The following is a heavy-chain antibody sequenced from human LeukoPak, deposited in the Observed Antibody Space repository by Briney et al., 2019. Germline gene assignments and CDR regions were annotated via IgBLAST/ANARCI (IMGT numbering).Heavy chain of an antibody. CDR3: ARATWRYDILTGPFDP. CDR1: GYTFTSYG. D-gene: IGHD3-9*01. Sequence: VASVKVSCKASGYTFTSYGISWVRQAPGQGLEWMGWICAYNGNTNYAQKLQVRVTMTTDTSTSTAYMELRSLRSDDTAVYYCARATWRYDILTGPFDPWGQGTLVTVSS. CDR2: ICAYNGNT. V-gene: IGHV1-18*01. J-gene: IGHJ5*02.